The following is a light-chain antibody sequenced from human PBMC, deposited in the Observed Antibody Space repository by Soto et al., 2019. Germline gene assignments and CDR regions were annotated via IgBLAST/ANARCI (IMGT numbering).Light chain of an antibody. J-gene: IGKJ2*01. CDR2: GAS. CDR1: QSVSSSY. V-gene: IGKV3-20*01. Sequence: EIVLTQSPGTLSLSPGERATLSCRASQSVSSSYLAWYQQKPGQAPRLLIYGASSRATGIPDRFSGSGSGTDFTHNIGRLEPEDFAVYYCQQYGSSPYTFGQGTKLEIK. CDR3: QQYGSSPYT.